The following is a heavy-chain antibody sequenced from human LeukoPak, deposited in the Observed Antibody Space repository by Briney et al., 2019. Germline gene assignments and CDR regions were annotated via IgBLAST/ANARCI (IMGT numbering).Heavy chain of an antibody. V-gene: IGHV4-59*01. D-gene: IGHD5-18*01. CDR3: ATTGYRGFDI. Sequence: SETLSLTCTVSGGSISSYYWSWIRQPPGKGLEWIGYISYSGSTNYNPSLKSRVTISVETSKNQFSLKLSSVTAADTAVYYCATTGYRGFDIWGQGTMVTVSS. J-gene: IGHJ3*02. CDR2: ISYSGST. CDR1: GGSISSYY.